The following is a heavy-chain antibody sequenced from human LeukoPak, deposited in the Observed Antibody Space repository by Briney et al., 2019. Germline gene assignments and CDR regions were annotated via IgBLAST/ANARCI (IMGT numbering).Heavy chain of an antibody. CDR3: ASYLTYYYDSSGSTPFDY. CDR2: IYYSGST. V-gene: IGHV4-30-4*01. Sequence: SQTLSLTCTVSGGSISSGDYYWRWIRQPPGKGLEWIGHIYYSGSTYYNPSLKSRVTVSVDTSKNQFSLKLSSVTAADTAVYYCASYLTYYYDSSGSTPFDYWGQGTLVTVSS. CDR1: GGSISSGDYY. J-gene: IGHJ4*02. D-gene: IGHD3-22*01.